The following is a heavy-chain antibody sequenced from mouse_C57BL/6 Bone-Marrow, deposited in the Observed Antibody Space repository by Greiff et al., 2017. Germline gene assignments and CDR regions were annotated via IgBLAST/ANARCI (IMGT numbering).Heavy chain of an antibody. CDR3: ARERAGSYYYAMDY. CDR2: IYPGDGDT. J-gene: IGHJ4*01. V-gene: IGHV1-80*01. D-gene: IGHD3-3*01. Sequence: VQLQESGAELVKPGASVKISCKASGYAFSSYWMNWVKQRPGKGLEWIGQIYPGDGDTNYNGKFKGKATLTADKSSSTAYMQLSSLTSEDSAVYFCARERAGSYYYAMDYWGQGTSVTVSS. CDR1: GYAFSSYW.